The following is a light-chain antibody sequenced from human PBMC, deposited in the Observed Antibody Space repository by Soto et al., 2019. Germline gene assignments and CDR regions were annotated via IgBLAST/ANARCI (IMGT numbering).Light chain of an antibody. CDR3: QQYNSYST. Sequence: DIPMTQSPSTLSASVGDRVTITCRASQSISSWLAWYQQKPGKAPKLLIYKASSLESGVPSRFSGSGSGTEFTLTISSLQPDDSATYYCQQYNSYSTFGQWTKVEIK. V-gene: IGKV1-5*03. CDR2: KAS. J-gene: IGKJ1*01. CDR1: QSISSW.